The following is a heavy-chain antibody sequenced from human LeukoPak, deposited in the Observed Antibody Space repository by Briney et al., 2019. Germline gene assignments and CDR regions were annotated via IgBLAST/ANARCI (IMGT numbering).Heavy chain of an antibody. D-gene: IGHD5-18*01. CDR3: ARAQPRGYNYGWDY. Sequence: PSETLSLTCAVSGGSMSSGGYYWSWIRQHPGKGLEWIGNIYYNGSTYYTPSLKRRITISVDTSKNHFSLKLSSVTAADTAVYYCARAQPRGYNYGWDYWGQGTLVTVSS. V-gene: IGHV4-31*11. J-gene: IGHJ4*02. CDR1: GGSMSSGGYY. CDR2: IYYNGST.